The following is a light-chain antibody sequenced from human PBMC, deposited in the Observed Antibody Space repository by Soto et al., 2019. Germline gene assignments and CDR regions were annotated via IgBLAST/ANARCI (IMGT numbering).Light chain of an antibody. CDR3: SSYTTSSTLI. Sequence: QSALTQPASVSGSPGQSITISCTGTNSDVGRYKLVSWYQQHPGKAPKLMIFDVTNRPSGVSKRFSGSKSGNTASLTISGLQAEDEADYYCSSYTTSSTLIFGGGTKLTVL. CDR2: DVT. J-gene: IGLJ2*01. CDR1: NSDVGRYKL. V-gene: IGLV2-14*03.